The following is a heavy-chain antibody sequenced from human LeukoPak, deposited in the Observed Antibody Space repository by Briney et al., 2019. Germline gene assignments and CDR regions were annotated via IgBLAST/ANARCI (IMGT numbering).Heavy chain of an antibody. Sequence: PSETLSLTCTVSGGSISSYYWSWIRQPAGKGLEWIGRIYTSGSTNYNPSLKSRVTTSVDTSKNQFSLKLSSVTAADTAVYYCARGSSWYPSAGFDPWGQGTLVTVSS. CDR3: ARGSSWYPSAGFDP. J-gene: IGHJ5*02. V-gene: IGHV4-4*07. D-gene: IGHD6-13*01. CDR2: IYTSGST. CDR1: GGSISSYY.